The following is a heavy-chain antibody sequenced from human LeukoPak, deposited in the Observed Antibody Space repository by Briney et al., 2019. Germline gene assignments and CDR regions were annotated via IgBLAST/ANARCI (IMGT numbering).Heavy chain of an antibody. CDR3: ARVNTVMATFDY. D-gene: IGHD5-24*01. CDR2: ISYSGST. Sequence: SESLSVTCMVSGCSLIRCFLGAWIPPPPGKGTEWIAIISYSGSTHYNPSLKSRVTISADTSQNQHSLRLNSVTVADTAVYYCARVNTVMATFDYWGQGTPVTVSS. V-gene: IGHV4-38-2*02. J-gene: IGHJ4*02. CDR1: GCSLIRCFL.